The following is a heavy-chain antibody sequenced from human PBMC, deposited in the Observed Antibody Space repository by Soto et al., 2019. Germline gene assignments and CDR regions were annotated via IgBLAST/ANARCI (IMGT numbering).Heavy chain of an antibody. CDR3: ARAQPTYSSSYFDY. V-gene: IGHV3-23*01. J-gene: IGHJ4*02. D-gene: IGHD3-22*01. CDR2: ISGRGDDT. Sequence: EVQLLESGGDLVQPGGSLRLSCAASGFTFSNYAMSWVRQAPGKGLEWVSTISGRGDDTYYTDSVKGRFTISRDNSKKTLYVHMNSLRAEDTAVYYCARAQPTYSSSYFDYWGQGTLVTVSS. CDR1: GFTFSNYA.